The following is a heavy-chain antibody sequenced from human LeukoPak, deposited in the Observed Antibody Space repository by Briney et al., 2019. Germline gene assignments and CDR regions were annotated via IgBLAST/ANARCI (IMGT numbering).Heavy chain of an antibody. CDR1: GFTFSSYD. CDR3: ARDLKGIAAAGLP. D-gene: IGHD6-13*01. Sequence: GGSLRLSCAASGFTFSSYDMHWVRQATGKGLEWVSSISSSSSYIYYADSVKGRFTISRDNAKNSLYLQMNSLRAEDTAVYYCARDLKGIAAAGLPWGQGTLVTVSS. J-gene: IGHJ5*02. V-gene: IGHV3-21*01. CDR2: ISSSSSYI.